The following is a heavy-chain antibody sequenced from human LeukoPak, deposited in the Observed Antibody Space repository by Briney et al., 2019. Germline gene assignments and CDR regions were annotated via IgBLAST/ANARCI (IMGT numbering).Heavy chain of an antibody. Sequence: GGSLRLSCAASGLTFVDYEMNWVRQAPGKGLEWVSYISGRGSRIYYADSVKGRFTISRDNAENSLYLQMNSLRAEDTAVYYCARDTEYGDYFDYWGQGTLVTVSS. J-gene: IGHJ4*02. CDR2: ISGRGSRI. D-gene: IGHD4-17*01. CDR1: GLTFVDYE. CDR3: ARDTEYGDYFDY. V-gene: IGHV3-48*03.